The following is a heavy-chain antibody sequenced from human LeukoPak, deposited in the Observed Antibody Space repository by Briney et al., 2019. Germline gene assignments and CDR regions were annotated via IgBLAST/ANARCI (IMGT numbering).Heavy chain of an antibody. CDR3: ARDQWGYYYDSSGYYSVDAFDI. D-gene: IGHD3-22*01. Sequence: ASMKVSCKASGYTFTSYGISWVRQAPGQGLEWMGWISAYNGNTNYAQKLQGRVTMTTDTSTSTAYMELRSLRSDDTAVYYCARDQWGYYYDSSGYYSVDAFDIWGQGTMVTVSS. V-gene: IGHV1-18*01. CDR1: GYTFTSYG. CDR2: ISAYNGNT. J-gene: IGHJ3*02.